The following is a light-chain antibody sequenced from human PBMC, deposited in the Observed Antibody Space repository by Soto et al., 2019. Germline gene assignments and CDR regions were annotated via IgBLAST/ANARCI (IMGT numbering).Light chain of an antibody. J-gene: IGLJ1*01. CDR3: SSYTSRSTYV. CDR1: GSDVGSYDY. CDR2: ELT. Sequence: QSVLTQPASVSGSPGQSITISCTGTGSDVGSYDYVSWYQHHPGKAPKVMIYELTNRPSGVSNRFSGSRSGNTASLTISGLLAEDEADYYCSSYTSRSTYVFVTGTKVTVL. V-gene: IGLV2-14*01.